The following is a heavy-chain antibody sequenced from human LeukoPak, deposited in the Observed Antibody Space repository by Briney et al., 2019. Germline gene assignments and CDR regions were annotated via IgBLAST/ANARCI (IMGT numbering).Heavy chain of an antibody. CDR2: ISYSGTT. CDR1: GGSISSYY. CDR3: ARGDDYKSTLFDY. D-gene: IGHD5-12*01. J-gene: IGHJ4*02. V-gene: IGHV4-59*01. Sequence: SETLSLTCTVSGGSISSYYWNWIRQPPGKGLEWIGYISYSGTTNYNPSLKSRVTISVDTSKKQFSLKPTSATAADTAVYYCARGDDYKSTLFDYWGQGTLVTVSS.